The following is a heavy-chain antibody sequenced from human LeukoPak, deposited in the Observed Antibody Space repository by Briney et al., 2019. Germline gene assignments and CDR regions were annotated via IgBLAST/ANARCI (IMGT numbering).Heavy chain of an antibody. D-gene: IGHD6-25*01. CDR3: TRDPGSDSRDWYFDV. CDR1: GFTISSSQ. V-gene: IGHV3-74*01. CDR2: ILRDETYT. Sequence: GGSLRLSCAASGFTISSSQMHWVRQAPGKGLVWVSRILRDETYTNYADSVRGRFTISRDDANNMLFLQMNSLRGEDTAVYFCTRDPGSDSRDWYFDVWGRGTLVTVSS. J-gene: IGHJ2*01.